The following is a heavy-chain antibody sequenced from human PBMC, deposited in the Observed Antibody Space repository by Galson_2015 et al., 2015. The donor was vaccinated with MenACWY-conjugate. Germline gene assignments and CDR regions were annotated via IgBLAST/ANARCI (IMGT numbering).Heavy chain of an antibody. J-gene: IGHJ4*02. CDR3: ARTHIVVVRGVAQVNYFDY. CDR2: IHPTGGQT. V-gene: IGHV1-46*01. D-gene: IGHD3-10*01. Sequence: SVKVSCKASGYTFANHYMQWVRQAPGLGLEWMGIIHPTGGQTTYAQKFQDKVTMTTDTSTSTVYMELTSLTSTDTAVYYCARTHIVVVRGVAQVNYFDYWGQGTLVHVSS. CDR1: GYTFANHY.